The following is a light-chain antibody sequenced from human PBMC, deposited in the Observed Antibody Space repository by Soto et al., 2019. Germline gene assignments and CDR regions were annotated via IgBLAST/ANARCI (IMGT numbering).Light chain of an antibody. J-gene: IGLJ2*01. Sequence: QYVLTQPPSISGAPGLRVTISCTGSSTNIGAGYDVHWYQQVPGTAPKLLIYGDNKRPSGVPDRFSTSKSGTSASLVITGLQAEDEADYYCQSYDHSLSGSWIFGGGTKVTVL. CDR2: GDN. CDR3: QSYDHSLSGSWI. V-gene: IGLV1-40*01. CDR1: STNIGAGYD.